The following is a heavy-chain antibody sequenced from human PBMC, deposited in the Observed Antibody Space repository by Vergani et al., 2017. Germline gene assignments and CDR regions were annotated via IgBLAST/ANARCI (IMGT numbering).Heavy chain of an antibody. D-gene: IGHD3-22*01. CDR1: GFTFSSYA. V-gene: IGHV3-30-3*01. CDR3: ARAPSTYYYDSSAFYPFDY. J-gene: IGHJ4*02. CDR2: ISYDGSNK. Sequence: QVQLVESGGGVVQPGRSLRLSCAASGFTFSSYAMHWVRQAPGKGLEWVAVISYDGSNKYYADSGKGRFTISRDNSKNTLYLQMNSLRAEDTAVYYCARAPSTYYYDSSAFYPFDYWGQGTLVTVSS.